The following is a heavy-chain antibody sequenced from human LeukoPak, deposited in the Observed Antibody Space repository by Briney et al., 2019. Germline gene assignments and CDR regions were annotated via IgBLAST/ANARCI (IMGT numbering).Heavy chain of an antibody. J-gene: IGHJ3*02. V-gene: IGHV1-18*01. CDR3: ARDMDEQWLVREGEAFDI. D-gene: IGHD6-19*01. CDR2: ISAYNGNT. CDR1: GYTFTSYG. Sequence: GSVKVSCKASGYTFTSYGISWVRQAPGQGLEWMGWISAYNGNTNYAQKLQGRVTMTTDTSTSTAYMELRSLRSDDTAVYYCARDMDEQWLVREGEAFDIWGQGTMVTVSS.